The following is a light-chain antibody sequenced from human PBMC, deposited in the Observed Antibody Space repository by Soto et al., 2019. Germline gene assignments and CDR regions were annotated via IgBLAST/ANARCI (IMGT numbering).Light chain of an antibody. J-gene: IGLJ1*01. CDR1: SSNIGAHYD. V-gene: IGLV1-40*01. Sequence: QSVLTQPPSVSGAPGQRVTISCTGSSSNIGAHYDVHWYQQLPGTAPKLLIYGDINRPSGVPDRFSGSKSGTSASLAIIGLQAEDEADYYCQSYDSSLSGYVFGTGTKLTVL. CDR3: QSYDSSLSGYV. CDR2: GDI.